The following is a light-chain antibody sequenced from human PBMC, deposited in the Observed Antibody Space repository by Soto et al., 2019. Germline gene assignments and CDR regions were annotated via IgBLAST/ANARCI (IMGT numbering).Light chain of an antibody. J-gene: IGLJ2*01. Sequence: QSALTQPASVSGSPGQSITISCTGTSSDVGGYNYVSWYQQHPGKAPKLMIYDVSIRPSGVSYRFSASKSGNTASLTISGLQAEDEADYYCSSYTTSSTVVFGGGTQLTVL. CDR2: DVS. CDR3: SSYTTSSTVV. V-gene: IGLV2-14*01. CDR1: SSDVGGYNY.